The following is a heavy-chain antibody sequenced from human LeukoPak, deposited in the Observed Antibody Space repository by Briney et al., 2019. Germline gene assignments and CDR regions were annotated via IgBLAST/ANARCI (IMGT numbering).Heavy chain of an antibody. Sequence: PSETLSLTCTVSGGSVSGYHWSWIRQPPGQGLECMGHIYFTGSTTYNSSLKSRVTISVDTSQNQFSLSLTSVTSADTAVYYCARVTAAGGGFDHWGQGTLVTVSS. D-gene: IGHD2-15*01. CDR1: GGSVSGYH. J-gene: IGHJ4*02. CDR2: IYFTGST. CDR3: ARVTAAGGGFDH. V-gene: IGHV4-59*02.